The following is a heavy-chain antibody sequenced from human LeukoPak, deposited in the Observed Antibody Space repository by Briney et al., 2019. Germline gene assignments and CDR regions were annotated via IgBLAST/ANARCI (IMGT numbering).Heavy chain of an antibody. D-gene: IGHD1-26*01. V-gene: IGHV1-2*02. CDR2: INPNSGGT. CDR1: GYTFTGYY. J-gene: IGHJ5*02. CDR3: ARASGGSHNWFDP. Sequence: ASVKVSCKASGYTFTGYYMHWVRQAPGQGLEWMGWINPNSGGTNYAQKFQGRVTMTRDTSISTAYMELSGLRSDDTAVYYCARASGGSHNWFDPWGQGTLVTVSS.